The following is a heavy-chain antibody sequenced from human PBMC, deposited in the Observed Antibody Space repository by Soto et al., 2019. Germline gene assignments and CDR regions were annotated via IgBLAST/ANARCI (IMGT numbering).Heavy chain of an antibody. J-gene: IGHJ6*02. CDR2: ISFDGSNT. CDR1: GFTFSDYA. D-gene: IGHD2-21*02. Sequence: QVQLVESGGGVVQPGRSLRLSCATSGFTFSDYAMHWVRQAPGQGLEWVAAISFDGSNTYYAVSLTGRFTISRDPSKNTLYLDMNSLRPEHTAVYYCAKIRMVTAMFQMDVWGQGTTVIVSS. V-gene: IGHV3-30*18. CDR3: AKIRMVTAMFQMDV.